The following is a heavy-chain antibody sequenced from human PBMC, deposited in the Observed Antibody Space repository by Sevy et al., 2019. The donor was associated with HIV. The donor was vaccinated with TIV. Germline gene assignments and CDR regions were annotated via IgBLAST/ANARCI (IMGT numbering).Heavy chain of an antibody. D-gene: IGHD3-10*01. Sequence: GGSLRLSCAASGFTFSSYAMSWVRQAPGKGLEWVSAISGSGGSTYYADSVKGRLTISRDNSKNTLYLQMNSLRAEDTAVYYCAKDGYYYGSGSSYFDYWGQGTLVTVSS. CDR1: GFTFSSYA. J-gene: IGHJ4*02. CDR3: AKDGYYYGSGSSYFDY. CDR2: ISGSGGST. V-gene: IGHV3-23*01.